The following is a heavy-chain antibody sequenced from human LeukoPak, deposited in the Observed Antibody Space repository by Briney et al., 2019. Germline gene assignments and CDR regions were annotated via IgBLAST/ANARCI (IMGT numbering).Heavy chain of an antibody. CDR2: IIPIFGTA. D-gene: IGHD3-22*01. J-gene: IGHJ6*02. Sequence: GASVKVSCKASGGTFSSYAISWVRQAPGQGLEWMGGIIPIFGTANYAQKFQGRVTITADESTSTAYMELSSLRSEDTAVYYCARDPPDCYDSSGYSYYYYGMDVWGQGTTVTVSS. V-gene: IGHV1-69*01. CDR1: GGTFSSYA. CDR3: ARDPPDCYDSSGYSYYYYGMDV.